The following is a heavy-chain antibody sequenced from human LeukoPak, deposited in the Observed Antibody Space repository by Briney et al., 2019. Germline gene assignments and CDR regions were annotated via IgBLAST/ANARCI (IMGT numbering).Heavy chain of an antibody. CDR2: ISGSSGST. J-gene: IGHJ5*02. D-gene: IGHD2-2*01. V-gene: IGHV3-23*01. CDR1: GFTFSSFA. Sequence: GGSLRLSCGASGFTFSSFAMSWVRQAPGKGLEWVSSISGSSGSTYYADSVKGRFTISRDNSKNALYLQMNSLRAEDTAVYYCARDLGDCSSTSCPRWFDPWGQGTLVTVSP. CDR3: ARDLGDCSSTSCPRWFDP.